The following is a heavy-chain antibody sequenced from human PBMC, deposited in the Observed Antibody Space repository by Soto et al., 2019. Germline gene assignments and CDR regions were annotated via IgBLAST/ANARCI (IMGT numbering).Heavy chain of an antibody. CDR2: MNPNRGVT. Sequence: EASVKVSCKASGYTFTSYDINWVRQATGQGLEWVGWMNPNRGVTGFAQKFQGRVTMTRNTSINTAYMELSSMRSEDTAVYYCATIYSDTSGADAFDIWGQGTLVNVSS. V-gene: IGHV1-8*01. CDR3: ATIYSDTSGADAFDI. D-gene: IGHD3-22*01. CDR1: GYTFTSYD. J-gene: IGHJ3*02.